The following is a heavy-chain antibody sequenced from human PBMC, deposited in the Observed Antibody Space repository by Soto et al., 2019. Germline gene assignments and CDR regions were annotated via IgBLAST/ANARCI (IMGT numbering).Heavy chain of an antibody. CDR3: ARDGSAARRFDP. Sequence: QVQLQESGPGLVKPSQTLSLTCTVSGGSISSGGYYWSWIRQHPWKVLEWIGYIYYSGRTYYYPTHKSRVTMSVDTSNNQYCLKLSSVTAADTAVYYCARDGSAARRFDPLGQGTLVTVSS. J-gene: IGHJ5*02. V-gene: IGHV4-31*03. CDR1: GGSISSGGYY. D-gene: IGHD6-6*01. CDR2: IYYSGRT.